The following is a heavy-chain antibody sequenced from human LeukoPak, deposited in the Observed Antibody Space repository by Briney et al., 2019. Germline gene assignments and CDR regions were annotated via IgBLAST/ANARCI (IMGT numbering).Heavy chain of an antibody. CDR2: IYYSGST. Sequence: SETLSLTCTVSGGSISSYYWSWIRQPPGKGLEWIGYIYYSGSTNYYPSLKSRVTISVDTSKNQFSLKLSSVTAADTAVYYCARSASNWFDPWGQGTLVTVSS. CDR3: ARSASNWFDP. J-gene: IGHJ5*02. CDR1: GGSISSYY. V-gene: IGHV4-59*01.